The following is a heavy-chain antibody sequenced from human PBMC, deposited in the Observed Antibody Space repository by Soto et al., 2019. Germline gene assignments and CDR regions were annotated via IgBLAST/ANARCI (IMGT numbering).Heavy chain of an antibody. CDR3: ARRFEYSTGWYYFDY. CDR1: GASISTSIYY. Sequence: SETLSLTCTVSGASISTSIYYWGWIRQPPGKGLEWIGTIYYSGSTYYNPSLKSRVTISVDTYKNQFSLKLRSVTAADTAIYYCARRFEYSTGWYYFDYWGRGTLVTVSS. CDR2: IYYSGST. J-gene: IGHJ4*02. V-gene: IGHV4-39*01. D-gene: IGHD6-19*01.